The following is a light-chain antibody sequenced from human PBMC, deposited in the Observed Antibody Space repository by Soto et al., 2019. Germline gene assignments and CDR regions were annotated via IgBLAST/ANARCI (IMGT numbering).Light chain of an antibody. CDR1: QSVSSY. CDR2: DAF. J-gene: IGKJ1*01. V-gene: IGKV3-11*01. Sequence: DIVLTQSPATLPLSPGERVTLSCRASQSVSSYLAWYQQKPGQAPRLLIYDAFKRATGVPARFSGSGSGTDFTLTISSLEPDDFAVYYCQQRSNWPRTFGQGTKVEIK. CDR3: QQRSNWPRT.